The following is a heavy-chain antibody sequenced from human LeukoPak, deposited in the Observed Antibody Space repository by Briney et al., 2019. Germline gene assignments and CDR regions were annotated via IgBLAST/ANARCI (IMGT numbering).Heavy chain of an antibody. Sequence: ASVRVSCKTSGYTFTTFNIAWVRRAPGQGLEWVGWVSTYNGNTDYAQRVQGRVAMTTDTSTNTAYMELRSLRSDDTAVYYCARALSIAAAGTGYYYYMDVWGKGTTVTVSS. CDR1: GYTFTTFN. D-gene: IGHD6-13*01. J-gene: IGHJ6*03. CDR2: VSTYNGNT. CDR3: ARALSIAAAGTGYYYYMDV. V-gene: IGHV1-18*01.